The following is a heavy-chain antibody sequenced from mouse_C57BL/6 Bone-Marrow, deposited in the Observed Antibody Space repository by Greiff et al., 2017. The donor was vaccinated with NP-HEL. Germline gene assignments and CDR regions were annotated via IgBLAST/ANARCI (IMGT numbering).Heavy chain of an antibody. J-gene: IGHJ2*01. D-gene: IGHD2-4*01. CDR1: GYTFTSYW. Sequence: QVQLQQPGAELVKPGASVKMSCKASGYTFTSYWITWVKQRPGQGLEWIGDIYPGSGSTNYNENFKSKATLTVDTSSSTAYMQLSSLTSEDSAVYYCARHYDCLYYFDYWGQGTTLTVSS. CDR2: IYPGSGST. CDR3: ARHYDCLYYFDY. V-gene: IGHV1-55*01.